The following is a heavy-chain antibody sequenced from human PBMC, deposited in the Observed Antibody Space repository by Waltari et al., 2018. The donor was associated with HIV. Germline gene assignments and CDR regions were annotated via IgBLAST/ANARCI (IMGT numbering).Heavy chain of an antibody. CDR3: TTVLPESYLPI. J-gene: IGHJ3*02. V-gene: IGHV3-15*01. D-gene: IGHD2-2*02. CDR2: IKSKTDGGTT. Sequence: EVQLVESGGGLVKSGGSLRLSCAASGCTSSNAWMSWVRPAPGKELEWVGRIKSKTDGGTTDYAAPVKGRFTISRDDSKNTLYLQMNSLKTEDTAVYYCTTVLPESYLPIWGQGTMVTVSS. CDR1: GCTSSNAW.